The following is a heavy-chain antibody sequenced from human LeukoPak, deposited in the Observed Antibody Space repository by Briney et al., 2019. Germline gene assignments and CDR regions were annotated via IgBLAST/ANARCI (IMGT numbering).Heavy chain of an antibody. Sequence: GGSLRLSCAASGFTFSSYEMNWVRRAPGKGLEWVSYISSSGSTIYYADSVKGRFTISRDNAKNSLYLQMNSLRAEDTAVYYCARDVSDSSGCNDYWGQGTLVTVSS. CDR2: ISSSGSTI. CDR3: ARDVSDSSGCNDY. CDR1: GFTFSSYE. J-gene: IGHJ4*02. V-gene: IGHV3-48*03. D-gene: IGHD3-22*01.